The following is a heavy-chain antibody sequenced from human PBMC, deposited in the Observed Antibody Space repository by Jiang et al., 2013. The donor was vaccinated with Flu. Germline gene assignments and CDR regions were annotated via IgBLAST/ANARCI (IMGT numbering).Heavy chain of an antibody. CDR3: ARETRPLDY. J-gene: IGHJ4*02. D-gene: IGHD1-1*01. V-gene: IGHV1-2*06. CDR2: INPNSGGT. Sequence: MHWVRQAPGQGLEWMGRINPNSGGTNYAQKFQGRVAMTRDTSISTAYMELSRLRSDDTAVYYCARETRPLDYWGQGTLVTVSS.